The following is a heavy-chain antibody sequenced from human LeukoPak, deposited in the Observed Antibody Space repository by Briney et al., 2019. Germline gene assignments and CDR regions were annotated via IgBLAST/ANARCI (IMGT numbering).Heavy chain of an antibody. V-gene: IGHV1-69*05. J-gene: IGHJ4*02. CDR3: ARATDISSWYLAY. Sequence: SVKVSCKASGGTFSSYAISWVRQAPGQGLEWMGGIIPIFGTANYAQKFQGRVTMTRDTSISTAYMELSSLRSDDTAVYYCARATDISSWYLAYWGQGTLVTVSS. CDR2: IIPIFGTA. D-gene: IGHD6-13*01. CDR1: GGTFSSYA.